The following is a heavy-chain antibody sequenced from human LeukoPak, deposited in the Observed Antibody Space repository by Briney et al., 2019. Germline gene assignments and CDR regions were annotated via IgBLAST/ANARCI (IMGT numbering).Heavy chain of an antibody. Sequence: GGSLRLSCAASGFTFSSYSMNWVRQAPGKGLEWVSYISSSSSTIYYADSVKGRFTISRDNAKNSLYLQMNSLRAEDTALFYCAKDIGPIALDAFDIWGQGTMVTVSS. CDR1: GFTFSSYS. V-gene: IGHV3-48*01. J-gene: IGHJ3*02. D-gene: IGHD6-13*01. CDR3: AKDIGPIALDAFDI. CDR2: ISSSSSTI.